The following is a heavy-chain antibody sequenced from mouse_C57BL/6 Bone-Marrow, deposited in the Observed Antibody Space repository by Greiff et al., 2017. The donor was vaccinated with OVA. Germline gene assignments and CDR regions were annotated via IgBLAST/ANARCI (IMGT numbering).Heavy chain of an antibody. CDR3: VTHITTIVAGGMYY. CDR1: GYYITDDY. V-gene: IGHV14-4*01. CDR2: IDPENGAT. J-gene: IGHJ4*01. D-gene: IGHD1-1*01. Sequence: EVMLVESGAELVRPGASVKLSCTASGYYITDDYMHWVKQRHEQSLEWIGWIDPENGATGYASKFQGKATITADTSSNTAYLQLSSLTSEDSAVYYCVTHITTIVAGGMYYWGQGTSAPVTS.